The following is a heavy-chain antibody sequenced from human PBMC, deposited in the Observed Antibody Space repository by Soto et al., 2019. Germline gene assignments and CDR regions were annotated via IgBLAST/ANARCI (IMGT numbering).Heavy chain of an antibody. CDR3: ARRV. Sequence: GGSLRLSCATSGFTFSNYPMNWVRQAPGRGLEWVSGISAGGDRTYYADSVKGRFTIFRDSSKNSVSLRMNSLRVEDTAVYYCARRVWGQGTLVTVSS. CDR2: ISAGGDRT. V-gene: IGHV3-23*01. J-gene: IGHJ4*02. CDR1: GFTFSNYP.